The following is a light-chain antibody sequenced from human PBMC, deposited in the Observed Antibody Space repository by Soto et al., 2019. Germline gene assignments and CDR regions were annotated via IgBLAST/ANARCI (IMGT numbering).Light chain of an antibody. CDR2: EVS. CDR1: SSDVGGYNS. V-gene: IGLV2-8*01. CDR3: SSYAGSKNLV. Sequence: QSALTQPPSASGSPGQSATISCTGTSSDVGGYNSVSWYQQHPGKAPKLVIYEVSKRPSGVPDRFSASKSDNTASLTVSGHQAEDEADYYSSSYAGSKNLVFGGGTKLTVL. J-gene: IGLJ2*01.